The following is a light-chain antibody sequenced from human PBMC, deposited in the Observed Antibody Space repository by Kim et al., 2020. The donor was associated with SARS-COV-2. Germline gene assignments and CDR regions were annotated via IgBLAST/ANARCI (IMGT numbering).Light chain of an antibody. CDR3: QQHDILPIT. CDR2: DAS. J-gene: IGKJ5*01. Sequence: ASVGDRVTITCQASQDINSFLNWYQQTPGKAPKLLIYDASNLETGVPSRFSGSGSGTDFTFTISSLQPEDIATYYCQQHDILPITFGQGTPLEIK. V-gene: IGKV1-33*01. CDR1: QDINSF.